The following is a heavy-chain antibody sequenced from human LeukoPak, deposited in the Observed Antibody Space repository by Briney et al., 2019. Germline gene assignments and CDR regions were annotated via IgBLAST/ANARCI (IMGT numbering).Heavy chain of an antibody. CDR3: ARQVLLAFGV. D-gene: IGHD2-21*02. CDR1: GGSISSSSYY. Sequence: SSETLSLTCTVSGGSISSSSYYWGWIRQPPGKGLEWIGTIYYSGSTYYNPSLKSRVTISVDTSKNRFSLKLTSVTAADTAVYYCARQVLLAFGVWGQGTMVTVSS. J-gene: IGHJ3*01. CDR2: IYYSGST. V-gene: IGHV4-39*01.